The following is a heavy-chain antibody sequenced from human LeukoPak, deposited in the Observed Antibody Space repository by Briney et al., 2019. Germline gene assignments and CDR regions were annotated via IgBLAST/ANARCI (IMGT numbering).Heavy chain of an antibody. V-gene: IGHV3-48*03. J-gene: IGHJ4*02. CDR1: GFTFSNYE. CDR2: ISSSGDII. CDR3: ARGWFDF. Sequence: GGSLRLSCAASGFTFSNYEMNWVRQAPGKGLEWVSYISSSGDIIYYAASVKGRFTISRDNAKNSVYLQMNSLRAEDTAVYYCARGWFDFWGQGTLVTVSS.